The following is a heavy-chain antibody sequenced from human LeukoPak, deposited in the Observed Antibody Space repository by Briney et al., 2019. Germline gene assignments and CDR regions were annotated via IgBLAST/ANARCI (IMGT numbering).Heavy chain of an antibody. V-gene: IGHV1-69*13. D-gene: IGHD2-2*01. CDR2: IIPIFGTA. CDR1: GGTFSSYA. CDR3: ARRREYCSSTSCLYYYYYYGMDV. Sequence: EASVKVSCKASGGTFSSYAISWVQQAPGQGLEWMGGIIPIFGTANYAQKFQGRVTITADESTSTAYMELSSLRSEDTAVYYCARRREYCSSTSCLYYYYYYGMDVWGQGTTVTVSS. J-gene: IGHJ6*02.